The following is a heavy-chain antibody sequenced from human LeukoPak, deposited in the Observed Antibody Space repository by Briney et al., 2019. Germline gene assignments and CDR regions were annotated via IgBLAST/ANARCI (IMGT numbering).Heavy chain of an antibody. J-gene: IGHJ4*02. CDR1: GFTFSSYA. Sequence: GGSLRLSCAASGFTFSSYAMSWVRQAPGKGLEWVSTITGSGDRTCYAESVKGRFTISRDNSKNTLYLQMNSLRAEDTAVYYCAKDPRDGYNFDSWGLGTLVTVSS. V-gene: IGHV3-23*01. CDR2: ITGSGDRT. D-gene: IGHD5-24*01. CDR3: AKDPRDGYNFDS.